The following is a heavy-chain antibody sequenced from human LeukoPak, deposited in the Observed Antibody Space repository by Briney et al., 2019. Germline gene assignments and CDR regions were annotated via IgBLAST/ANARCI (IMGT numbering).Heavy chain of an antibody. V-gene: IGHV1-58*02. Sequence: SVKVSCKASGFTFTSSAMQWVRQARGQRLEWIGWIVVGSGNTNYAQKFQERVTITRDMSTSTAYMELSSPRSEDTAVYYCARVNPGYYYVGGNNFDYWGQGTLVTVSS. D-gene: IGHD3-22*01. CDR2: IVVGSGNT. CDR1: GFTFTSSA. J-gene: IGHJ4*02. CDR3: ARVNPGYYYVGGNNFDY.